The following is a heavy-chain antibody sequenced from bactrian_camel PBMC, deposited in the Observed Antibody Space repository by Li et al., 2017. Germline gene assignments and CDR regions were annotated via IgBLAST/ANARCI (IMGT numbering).Heavy chain of an antibody. CDR1: RYLSNTNC. CDR2: LDSYGRT. Sequence: HVQLVESGGGSVQAGGSLRLSCVSSRYLSNTNCMVWFRQAPGQEREGVGALDSYGRTTVIDSVKGRFTISKVPAKNTLYLQMNSLQPEDTAMYYCASDRTCYNGKWPTKWGYWGQGTQVTVS. J-gene: IGHJ6*01. CDR3: ASDRTCYNGKWPTKWGY. D-gene: IGHD3*01. V-gene: IGHV3S53*01.